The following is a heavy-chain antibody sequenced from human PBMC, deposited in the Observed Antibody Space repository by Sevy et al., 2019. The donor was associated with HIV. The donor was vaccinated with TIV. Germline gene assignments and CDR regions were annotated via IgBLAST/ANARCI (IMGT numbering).Heavy chain of an antibody. CDR2: ISWDGGST. Sequence: GGSLRLSCAASGFTFDDYTMHWVRQAPGKGLEWVSLISWDGGSTYYADSVKGRFTISRDNSKNSLYLQMNSLRTEDTALYYCAKDIGAGGLPLGYFDYWGQGTLVTVSS. CDR3: AKDIGAGGLPLGYFDY. CDR1: GFTFDDYT. D-gene: IGHD1-26*01. V-gene: IGHV3-43*01. J-gene: IGHJ4*02.